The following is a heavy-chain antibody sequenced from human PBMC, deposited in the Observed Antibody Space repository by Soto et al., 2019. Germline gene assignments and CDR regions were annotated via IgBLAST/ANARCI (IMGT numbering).Heavy chain of an antibody. J-gene: IGHJ5*02. D-gene: IGHD2-2*01. V-gene: IGHV1-18*01. CDR1: GYTFTSYG. Sequence: ASVKVSCKASGYTFTSYGISWVRQAPGQGLEWMGWISAYNGNTNYAQKIQGRVTMTTDTSTSTAYMELRSLRSDDTAVYYFARGSVDCSSTSCYVVDPWGQGTLVTVSS. CDR2: ISAYNGNT. CDR3: ARGSVDCSSTSCYVVDP.